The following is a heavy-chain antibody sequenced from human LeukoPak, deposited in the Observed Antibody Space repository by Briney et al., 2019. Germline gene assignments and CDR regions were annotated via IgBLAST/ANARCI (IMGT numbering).Heavy chain of an antibody. CDR1: GFTFSSYS. Sequence: GGSLRLSCAASGFTFSSYSMNWVRQAPGKGLEWVSSISSSSSYIYYADSVKGRFTISRDNAKNSLYLQMNSLRAEDTAVYYCARGTTGTWGYYYYYMDVWGKGTTVTVSS. J-gene: IGHJ6*03. D-gene: IGHD1-1*01. CDR3: ARGTTGTWGYYYYYMDV. CDR2: ISSSSSYI. V-gene: IGHV3-21*01.